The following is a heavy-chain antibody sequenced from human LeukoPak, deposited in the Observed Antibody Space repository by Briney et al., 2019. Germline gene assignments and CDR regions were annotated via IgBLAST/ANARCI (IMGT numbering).Heavy chain of an antibody. Sequence: GGSLRLSCAASGFTFSTYGMHWVRQAPGKGLEWVAVIANDGRDKKFRDSVKGRFTISRDNSDNTLYLQMNSLRPEDTAVYYCAKDLRPGAAGYYFDNWGQGTQVTVSS. CDR3: AKDLRPGAAGYYFDN. V-gene: IGHV3-30*18. D-gene: IGHD2-15*01. CDR1: GFTFSTYG. J-gene: IGHJ4*02. CDR2: IANDGRDK.